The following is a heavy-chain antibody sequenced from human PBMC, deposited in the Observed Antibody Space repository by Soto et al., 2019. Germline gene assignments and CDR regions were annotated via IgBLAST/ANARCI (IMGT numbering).Heavy chain of an antibody. V-gene: IGHV1-8*01. J-gene: IGHJ6*04. D-gene: IGHD3-22*01. Sequence: ASVKVSCKASGYTFTSYDINWVRQATGQGLEWMGWMNPNSGNTGYAQKFQGRVTMTRNTSISTAYMELSSLRSEDTAVYYCARGWGDDGTYYYYCMDVWGKGTTVTVSS. CDR3: ARGWGDDGTYYYYCMDV. CDR2: MNPNSGNT. CDR1: GYTFTSYD.